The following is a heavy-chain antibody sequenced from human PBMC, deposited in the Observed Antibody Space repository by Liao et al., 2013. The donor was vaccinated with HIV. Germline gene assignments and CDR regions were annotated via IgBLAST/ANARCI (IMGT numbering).Heavy chain of an antibody. CDR3: ARGRTRGPPFQH. CDR2: INHSGST. Sequence: QVQLQQWGAGLLKPSETLSLTCAVYGGSFSGYYWSWIRQPPGKGLEWIGEINHSGSTNYNPSLKSRVTISVDTSKNQFSLKLSSVTAADTAVYYCARGRTRGPPFQHWGQGTLVTVSS. V-gene: IGHV4-34*01. CDR1: GGSFSGYY. J-gene: IGHJ1*01.